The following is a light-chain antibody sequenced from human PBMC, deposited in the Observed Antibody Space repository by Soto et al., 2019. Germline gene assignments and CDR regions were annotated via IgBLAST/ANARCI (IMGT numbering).Light chain of an antibody. Sequence: DIQMTQSPSTLSASVGDRVTITCRASQSSNRRLAGYQQSPGKAPKLLIYEASSLESGVPSRFSGSGSGTEFTLTISSLQPDDIATYYCQQYKSYFRTFGQGTKVESK. V-gene: IGKV1-5*03. J-gene: IGKJ1*01. CDR3: QQYKSYFRT. CDR2: EAS. CDR1: QSSNRR.